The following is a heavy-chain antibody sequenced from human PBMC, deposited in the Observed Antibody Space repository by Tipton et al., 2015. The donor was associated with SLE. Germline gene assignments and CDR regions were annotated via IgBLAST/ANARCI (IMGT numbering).Heavy chain of an antibody. D-gene: IGHD2-15*01. J-gene: IGHJ4*02. CDR1: GFTFSSYW. V-gene: IGHV3-30*03. Sequence: SLRLSCAASGFTFSSYWMSWVRQAPGKGLEWVAVISYDGSNKYYADSVKGRFTISRDNSKNTLYLQMNSLRAEDTAVYYCAGWVGYCSGGTCFYWGQGTLVTVSS. CDR2: ISYDGSNK. CDR3: AGWVGYCSGGTCFY.